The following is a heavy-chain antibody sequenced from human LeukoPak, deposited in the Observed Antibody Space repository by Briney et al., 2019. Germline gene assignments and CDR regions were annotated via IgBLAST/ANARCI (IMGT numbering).Heavy chain of an antibody. CDR2: IIPIFGTA. CDR3: ARVMKATVRTSNFDY. J-gene: IGHJ4*02. CDR1: GGTFSSYA. D-gene: IGHD4-17*01. V-gene: IGHV1-69*01. Sequence: SVKVSCKASGGTFSSYAISWVRQAPGQGLEWMGGIIPIFGTANYAQKFQGRVTITADESTSTAYMELSSLRSEDTAVYYCARVMKATVRTSNFDYWGQGTLVTVSS.